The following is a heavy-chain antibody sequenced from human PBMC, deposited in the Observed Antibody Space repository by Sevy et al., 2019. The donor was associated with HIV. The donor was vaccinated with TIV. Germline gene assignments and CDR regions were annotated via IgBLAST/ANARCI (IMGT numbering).Heavy chain of an antibody. CDR1: GFTFSSYA. J-gene: IGHJ4*02. V-gene: IGHV3-23*01. Sequence: GGSLRLSCAASGFTFSSYAMSWVRQAPGKGLEWVSAISGSGGSTYYADSVKGRFTISRDNSKNTLYLQMNSLRAEDMAVYYCAKDLLGRVAATPFDYWGQGTLVTVSS. D-gene: IGHD2-15*01. CDR3: AKDLLGRVAATPFDY. CDR2: ISGSGGST.